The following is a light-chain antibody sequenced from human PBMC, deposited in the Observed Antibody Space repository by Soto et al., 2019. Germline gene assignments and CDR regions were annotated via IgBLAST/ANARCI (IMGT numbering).Light chain of an antibody. Sequence: QSVLTQPPSASGTPGQRVTISCSGSSSNIGSNYVYWYQQLPETAPKLLIYRNNLRPSGVPDRFSGSNSGTSASLAISGLRYEDEADYYCAGWDDSLSGQVFGTGTKVTVL. CDR3: AGWDDSLSGQV. CDR2: RNN. CDR1: SSNIGSNY. V-gene: IGLV1-47*01. J-gene: IGLJ1*01.